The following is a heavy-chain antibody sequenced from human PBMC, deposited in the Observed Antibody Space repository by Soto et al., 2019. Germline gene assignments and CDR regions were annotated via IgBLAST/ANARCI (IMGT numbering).Heavy chain of an antibody. CDR1: GFSFSHYW. Sequence: PGGSLRLSCAASGFSFSHYWMHWVRQAPGKGLVWVSRISPDGRTTTYADSVKGRFTISRDNAKSTLYLQMNNLTVEDGAVYYCADSWLPTSYWGPGTLVTVSS. J-gene: IGHJ4*02. V-gene: IGHV3-74*01. D-gene: IGHD3-10*01. CDR3: ADSWLPTSY. CDR2: ISPDGRTT.